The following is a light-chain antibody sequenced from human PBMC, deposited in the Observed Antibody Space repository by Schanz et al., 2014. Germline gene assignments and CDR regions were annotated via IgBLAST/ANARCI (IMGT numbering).Light chain of an antibody. V-gene: IGLV2-14*01. CDR1: SSDVGGYNY. Sequence: QSALTQPASVSGSPGQSITISCTGTSSDVGGYNYVSWYQHHPGKAPKLMIYEVSKRPSGVSNRFSGSKSGNTASLTISGLQAEDEADYYCSSYTSISTLVFGGGTKLTVL. CDR2: EVS. J-gene: IGLJ3*02. CDR3: SSYTSISTLV.